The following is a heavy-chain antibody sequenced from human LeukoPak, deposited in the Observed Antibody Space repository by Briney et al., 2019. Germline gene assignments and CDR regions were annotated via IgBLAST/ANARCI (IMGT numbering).Heavy chain of an antibody. CDR2: IYYSGST. J-gene: IGHJ3*02. CDR3: AREAYCGGDCYYLAPFDT. Sequence: SETLSLTCTVSGGSISSYYWSWIRQPPGKGLEWIGYIYYSGSTNYNPSLKSRVTISVDTSKNQFSLKLSSVTAADTAVYYCAREAYCGGDCYYLAPFDTWGQGTMVTVSS. CDR1: GGSISSYY. V-gene: IGHV4-59*01. D-gene: IGHD2-21*02.